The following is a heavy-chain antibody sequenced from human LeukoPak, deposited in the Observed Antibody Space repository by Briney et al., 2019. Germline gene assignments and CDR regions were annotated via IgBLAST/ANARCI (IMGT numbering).Heavy chain of an antibody. CDR1: GGSISVYY. CDR2: VYKSDTT. J-gene: IGHJ3*01. V-gene: IGHV4-59*01. Sequence: SETLSLTCSVSGGSISVYYWSWIRQPPGKGLEWIGYVYKSDTTNYIPSLESRVTISVDTSKNQLSLKMTSVTAADTAVYYCARSYSYVHGLDLWGQGTMVTVSS. CDR3: ARSYSYVHGLDL. D-gene: IGHD5-18*01.